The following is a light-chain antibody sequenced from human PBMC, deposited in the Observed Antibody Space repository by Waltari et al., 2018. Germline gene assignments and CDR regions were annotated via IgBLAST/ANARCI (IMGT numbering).Light chain of an antibody. CDR3: QQYDVWPYT. V-gene: IGKV3-15*01. Sequence: EIVVTQSPAALSVSPGERATLSCRASQSVRSNLAWYQQNPGQAPRLLIYSASTRATGIPARFSGYGSGAESTLTISSLQSEDFAIYYCQQYDVWPYTFGQGTKLDIK. CDR2: SAS. CDR1: QSVRSN. J-gene: IGKJ2*01.